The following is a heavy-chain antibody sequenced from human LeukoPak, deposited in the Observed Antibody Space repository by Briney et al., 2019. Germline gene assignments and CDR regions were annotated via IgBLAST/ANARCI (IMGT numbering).Heavy chain of an antibody. V-gene: IGHV3-9*01. D-gene: IGHD1-14*01. Sequence: GGSLRLSCAASGFTFDDYAMHWVRQAPGKGLEWVSGISWNSGSIGYADSVKGRFTISRDNAKNSLYLQMNSLRAEDTALYYCAKVRSSRAGGDFDYWGQRTLVTVSS. CDR3: AKVRSSRAGGDFDY. CDR1: GFTFDDYA. J-gene: IGHJ4*02. CDR2: ISWNSGSI.